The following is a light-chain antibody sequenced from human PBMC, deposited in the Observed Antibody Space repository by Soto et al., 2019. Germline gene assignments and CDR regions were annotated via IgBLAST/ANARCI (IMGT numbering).Light chain of an antibody. CDR1: QSITTN. J-gene: IGKJ4*01. Sequence: EKVLTQSPVTLSVSLGERATLSCRASQSITTNLAWYQQKPGQAPSLLIFGASNRATGIPPRVSGSGSGTEFSLTISTLPSEDSAIYYCQHYNDLPSLTFGGGTKVDI. CDR2: GAS. V-gene: IGKV3-15*01. CDR3: QHYNDLPSLT.